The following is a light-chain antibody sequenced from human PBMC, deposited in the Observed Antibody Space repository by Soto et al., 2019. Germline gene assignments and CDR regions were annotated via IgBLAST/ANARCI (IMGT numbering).Light chain of an antibody. CDR2: EVS. Sequence: QSVLTQPASVSGSPGQSITISCTGTSSDVGAYNYVSWYQQHPGKAPKLMIYEVSNRPSGVSNRFSGSKSGNTASLTISGLQAEDEADYHCSSYTSSSTYVFGTGTKVTAL. CDR1: SSDVGAYNY. J-gene: IGLJ1*01. CDR3: SSYTSSSTYV. V-gene: IGLV2-14*01.